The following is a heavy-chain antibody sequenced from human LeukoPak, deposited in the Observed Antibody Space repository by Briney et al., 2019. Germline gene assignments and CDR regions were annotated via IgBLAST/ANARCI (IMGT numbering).Heavy chain of an antibody. CDR2: ISFDGGNK. V-gene: IGHV3-30-3*01. CDR1: GFTFNDYA. D-gene: IGHD1-26*01. J-gene: IGHJ4*02. Sequence: GGSLRLSCAASGFTFNDYAIHWVRQAPGKGLEWVAIISFDGGNKYYADSVKGRFTISRDNSKNTLYLQMNSLRAEDTAVYYCARDGIVGSPLFKFDYWGQGTLVTVSS. CDR3: ARDGIVGSPLFKFDY.